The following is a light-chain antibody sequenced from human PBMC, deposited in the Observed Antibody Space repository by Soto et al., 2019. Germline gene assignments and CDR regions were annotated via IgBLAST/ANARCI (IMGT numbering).Light chain of an antibody. CDR1: QSVSSY. CDR3: QQRSNWPPLT. CDR2: DTS. Sequence: EIVLTQSPATLSLSPGERATLSCRASQSVSSYLAWYQQKPGQAPRLLIYDTSNMATGIPARFSGSGSGTDVTLTISSLEPEDFSVYYCQQRSNWPPLTFGGGTKVDIK. V-gene: IGKV3-11*01. J-gene: IGKJ4*01.